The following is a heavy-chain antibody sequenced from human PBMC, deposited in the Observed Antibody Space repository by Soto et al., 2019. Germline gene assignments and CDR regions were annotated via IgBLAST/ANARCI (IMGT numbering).Heavy chain of an antibody. V-gene: IGHV1-69*13. CDR1: GGTFNNYP. J-gene: IGHJ6*02. CDR2: SIPIFGTA. Sequence: ASVKVSCKASGGTFNNYPITWVRQAPGEGLEWMGGSIPIFGTANYAQKFQGRVTISVDESTSTAYMELSSLRSEDTAVYYCARGRGYSGDDHYYYFDMDVWGQGTTVTV. CDR3: ARGRGYSGDDHYYYFDMDV. D-gene: IGHD5-12*01.